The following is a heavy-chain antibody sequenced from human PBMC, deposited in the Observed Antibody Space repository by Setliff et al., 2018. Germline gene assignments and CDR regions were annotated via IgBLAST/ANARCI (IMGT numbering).Heavy chain of an antibody. CDR2: ISVYNGYT. CDR3: AREEQQLVWFDP. D-gene: IGHD6-13*01. V-gene: IGHV1-18*01. Sequence: ASVKVSCKASGYTFTSYGISWVRQAPGHGLEWMGWISVYNGYTNYAQKLQGRVTMTTDTSTSTVYMELRSLRSDDTAVYYCAREEQQLVWFDPWGQGTLVTVSS. CDR1: GYTFTSYG. J-gene: IGHJ5*02.